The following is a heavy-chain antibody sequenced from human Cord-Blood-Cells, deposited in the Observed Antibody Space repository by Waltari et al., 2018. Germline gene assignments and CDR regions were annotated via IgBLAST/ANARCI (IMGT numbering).Heavy chain of an antibody. CDR1: GFTFSSYP. J-gene: IGHJ3*02. V-gene: IGHV3-30-3*01. CDR2: ISYDGSNK. Sequence: QVQLVESGGGGVQLGRSLSLSCPASGFTFSSYPLPWVRKAPGKGLEWVAVISYDGSNKYYADSVKGRFTISRDNSKNTLYLQMNSLRAEDTAVYYCARSIAARHGAFDIWGQGTMVTVSS. D-gene: IGHD6-6*01. CDR3: ARSIAARHGAFDI.